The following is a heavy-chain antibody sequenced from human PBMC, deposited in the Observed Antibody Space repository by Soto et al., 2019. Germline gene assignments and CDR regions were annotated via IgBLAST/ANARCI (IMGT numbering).Heavy chain of an antibody. V-gene: IGHV1-18*01. CDR3: ARGRIGVAVAGTFHSQFGFDC. Sequence: ASVKVSCKASGYTFTSYGISWVRQAPGQGLEWMGWISAYNGNTNYAQKLQGRVTMTTDTSTSTAYMELRSLRSDDTAVYYCARGRIGVAVAGTFHSQFGFDCWGQGNRVTVSS. CDR2: ISAYNGNT. J-gene: IGHJ4*02. CDR1: GYTFTSYG. D-gene: IGHD6-19*01.